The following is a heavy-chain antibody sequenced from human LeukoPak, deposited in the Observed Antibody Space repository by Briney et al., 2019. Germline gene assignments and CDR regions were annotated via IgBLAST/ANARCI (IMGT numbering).Heavy chain of an antibody. CDR2: IYSGGST. Sequence: GGSLRLSCAASGFTVSSNYMSWVRQAPGKGLEWVSVIYSGGSTYYADSVKGRFTISRDNSKNTLYLQMNSLRAEDTAVYYCARVGSAGSLWFGELYAFDIWGQGTMVTVSS. V-gene: IGHV3-66*01. CDR1: GFTVSSNY. D-gene: IGHD3-10*01. CDR3: ARVGSAGSLWFGELYAFDI. J-gene: IGHJ3*02.